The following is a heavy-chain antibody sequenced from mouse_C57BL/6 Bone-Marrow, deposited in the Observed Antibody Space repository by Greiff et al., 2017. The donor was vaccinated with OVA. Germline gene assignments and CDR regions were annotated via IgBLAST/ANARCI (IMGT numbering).Heavy chain of an antibody. V-gene: IGHV1-81*01. CDR3: ARDDGSLDY. Sequence: QVQLKESGAELARPGASVKLSCKASGYTFTSYGISWVKQRTGQGLEWIGEIYPRSGNTYYNEKFKGKATLTADKSSSTAYMELRRLTSEDSAVYFCARDDGSLDYWGQGTTLTVSS. CDR2: IYPRSGNT. CDR1: GYTFTSYG. D-gene: IGHD2-3*01. J-gene: IGHJ2*01.